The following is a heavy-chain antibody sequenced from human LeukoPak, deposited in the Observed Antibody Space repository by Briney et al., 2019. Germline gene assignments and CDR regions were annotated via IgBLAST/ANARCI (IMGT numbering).Heavy chain of an antibody. CDR1: GFTFSSYG. D-gene: IGHD4-17*01. Sequence: GGSLRLSCAGSGFTFSSYGLHWVRQAPGKGLQWAALIVNDGGDKFYSDSVKGRFTISRDNSNNTMFLHMNSLRVEDTAVYYCAKEDDFADLHDFWGQGTRVTVSS. CDR3: AKEDDFADLHDF. CDR2: IVNDGGDK. J-gene: IGHJ4*02. V-gene: IGHV3-30*02.